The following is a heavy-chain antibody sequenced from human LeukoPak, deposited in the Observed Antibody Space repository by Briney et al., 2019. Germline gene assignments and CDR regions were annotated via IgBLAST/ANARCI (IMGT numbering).Heavy chain of an antibody. CDR2: INWGSTII. V-gene: IGHV3-9*01. D-gene: IGHD4-23*01. CDR1: GFTFDDFA. CDR3: AKGAAPDEGSGYSPFNF. J-gene: IGHJ4*02. Sequence: PGGSLRLSCAASGFTFDDFAMYWVRQVPGKGLEWVSSINWGSTIIDYADSVKGRFTISRDNAKNSLYLQMSGLRTEDTAFYFCAKGAAPDEGSGYSPFNFWGQGTLVTVSS.